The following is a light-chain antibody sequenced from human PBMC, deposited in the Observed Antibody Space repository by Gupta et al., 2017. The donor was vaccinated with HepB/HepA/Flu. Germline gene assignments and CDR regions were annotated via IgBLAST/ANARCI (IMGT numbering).Light chain of an antibody. CDR1: QSVSSSY. CDR2: GAS. Sequence: EIVLKPSPGTLALSPWERATLSCRASQSVSSSYLAWYQQKPGQAPRLLIYGASSRATGIPDRFSGSGSGTDFTLTISRLEPEDFAVYYCQQYGSSPMCSFGQGTKLEIK. CDR3: QQYGSSPMCS. J-gene: IGKJ2*04. V-gene: IGKV3-20*01.